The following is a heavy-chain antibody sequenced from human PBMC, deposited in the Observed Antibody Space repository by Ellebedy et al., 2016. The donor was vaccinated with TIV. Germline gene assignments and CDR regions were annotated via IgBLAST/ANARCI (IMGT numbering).Heavy chain of an antibody. CDR2: INTNSGNP. V-gene: IGHV7-4-1*02. CDR1: GYTFASYG. D-gene: IGHD7-27*01. Sequence: AAPVKVSCKASGYTFASYGVNWARQAPGQGLEWMGWINTNSGNPTYAQAFTGRIVFSLDTSVSTAYLQISSLRAEDSAVYYCARTGIWGNAFDIWGQGTMVTVSS. J-gene: IGHJ3*02. CDR3: ARTGIWGNAFDI.